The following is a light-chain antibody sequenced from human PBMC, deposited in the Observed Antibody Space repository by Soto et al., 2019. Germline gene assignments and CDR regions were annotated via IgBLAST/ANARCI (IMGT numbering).Light chain of an antibody. V-gene: IGKV1-39*01. CDR1: QSLSFY. Sequence: DIQMTQSPSSLSASVGDRVTITCRASQSLSFYLNWYQQKPGKAPKLLIYAASRLQSGVPSRFSGSGSGTDFTLTITNLQPEDVATYSCQQSDSLPRTFGLGTKVEIK. J-gene: IGKJ1*01. CDR2: AAS. CDR3: QQSDSLPRT.